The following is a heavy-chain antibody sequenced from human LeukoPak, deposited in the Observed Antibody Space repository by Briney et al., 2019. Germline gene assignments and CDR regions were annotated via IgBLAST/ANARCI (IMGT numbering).Heavy chain of an antibody. J-gene: IGHJ3*02. CDR2: ISYDGSNK. CDR3: AKDLTDVVVVAATPDDAFDI. V-gene: IGHV3-30*18. D-gene: IGHD2-15*01. CDR1: GFTFSSFA. Sequence: GGSLRLSCAASGFTFSSFAMSWVRQAPGKGLEWVAVISYDGSNKYYADSVKGRFTISRDNSKNTLYLQMNSLRAEDTAVYYCAKDLTDVVVVAATPDDAFDIWGQGTMVTVSS.